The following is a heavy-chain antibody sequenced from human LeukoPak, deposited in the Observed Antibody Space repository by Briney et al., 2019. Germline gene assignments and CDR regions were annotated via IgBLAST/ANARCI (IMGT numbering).Heavy chain of an antibody. Sequence: PGRSLRLSCAASGFTFCSYGIHWVRQAPGQGLEWLAGITYDGSNKYYADSVKGRLTISRDNPRNTLYLQTNSLRAEDSAVYYWAKDLGAGYQPPDSWGQGTLVTVSS. D-gene: IGHD2-2*01. CDR2: ITYDGSNK. CDR3: AKDLGAGYQPPDS. CDR1: GFTFCSYG. V-gene: IGHV3-30*18. J-gene: IGHJ5*01.